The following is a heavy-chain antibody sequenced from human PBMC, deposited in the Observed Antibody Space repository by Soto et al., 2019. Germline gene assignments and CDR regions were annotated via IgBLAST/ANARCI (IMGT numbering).Heavy chain of an antibody. J-gene: IGHJ5*02. CDR1: GGSISSGDYY. Sequence: SETLSLTCSVSGGSISSGDYYWSWIRQPPGKGLEWIGYMFYVGATYYNPSLKSRVTISVDTSKNQFSLKLSSVTAADTAVYHCARVVRFCSSPACRRRNWLVPWGQGTMLTVST. CDR3: ARVVRFCSSPACRRRNWLVP. CDR2: MFYVGAT. V-gene: IGHV4-30-4*01. D-gene: IGHD2-2*01.